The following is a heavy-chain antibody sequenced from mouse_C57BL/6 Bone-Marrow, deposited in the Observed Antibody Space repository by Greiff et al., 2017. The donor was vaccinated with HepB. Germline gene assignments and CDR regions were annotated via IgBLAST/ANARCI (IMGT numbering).Heavy chain of an antibody. J-gene: IGHJ4*01. CDR3: AGVWVYYAMDY. D-gene: IGHD4-1*01. CDR2: ISSGGSYT. Sequence: DVKLVESGGDLVKPGGSLKLSCAASGFTFSSYGMSWVRQTPDKRLEWVATISSGGSYTYYPDSVKGRFTISRDNAKNTLYLQMSSLKSEDTAMYYCAGVWVYYAMDYWGQGTSVTVSS. V-gene: IGHV5-6*02. CDR1: GFTFSSYG.